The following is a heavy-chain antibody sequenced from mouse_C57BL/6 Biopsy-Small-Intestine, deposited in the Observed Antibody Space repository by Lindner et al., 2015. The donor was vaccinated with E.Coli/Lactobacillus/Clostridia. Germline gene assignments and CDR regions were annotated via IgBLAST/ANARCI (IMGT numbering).Heavy chain of an antibody. CDR2: NVPGSGST. J-gene: IGHJ2*01. CDR3: ARRYGNSYYFDY. D-gene: IGHD2-1*01. CDR1: GYTFTGYW. V-gene: IGHV1-9*01. Sequence: VQLQESGPELVKPGASAKFSYKASGYTFTGYWIGWVKQRPGHGLEWIGENVPGSGSTNYNEKFKGKATFTADTSSNTVYMQLSSLTTEDSAIYYCARRYGNSYYFDYWGQGTTLTVSS.